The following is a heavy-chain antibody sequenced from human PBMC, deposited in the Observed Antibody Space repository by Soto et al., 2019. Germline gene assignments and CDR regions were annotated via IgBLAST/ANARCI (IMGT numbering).Heavy chain of an antibody. Sequence: PGGSLRLSCAASGFTFSSSAMHWVRQAPGKGLEWVAIISYDGNNKYYADSVKGRFTISRDNSKNTLYLQMNSLRAEDTAVYYCASGMGLLYPSDYWGQGTLVTVSS. D-gene: IGHD2-15*01. CDR1: GFTFSSSA. CDR2: ISYDGNNK. CDR3: ASGMGLLYPSDY. V-gene: IGHV3-30-3*01. J-gene: IGHJ4*02.